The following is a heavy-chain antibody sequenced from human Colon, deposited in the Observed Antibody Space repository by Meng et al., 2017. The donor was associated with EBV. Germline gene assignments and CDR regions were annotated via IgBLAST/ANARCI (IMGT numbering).Heavy chain of an antibody. D-gene: IGHD1-1*01. CDR3: ARGLTISWNDEGSYYFDY. CDR2: IYYSGST. CDR1: GGSISRCGLY. J-gene: IGHJ4*02. V-gene: IGHV4-30-4*01. Sequence: QEQLQASVSGQVNPPQPLSPTCAVSGGSISRCGLYRTWILQPPGKGLEWVGYIYYSGSTYYNPSLKSRITISVDTSKTQFSLKLSSVTAADTAVYYCARGLTISWNDEGSYYFDYWGQGTLVTVSS.